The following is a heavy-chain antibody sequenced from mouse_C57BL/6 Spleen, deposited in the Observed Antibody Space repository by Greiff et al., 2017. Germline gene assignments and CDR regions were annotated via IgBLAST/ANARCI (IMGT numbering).Heavy chain of an antibody. Sequence: EVKLVESGGGLVKPGGSLKLSCAASGFTFSDYGMHWVRQAPEKGLEWVAYISSGSSTIYYADTVKGRFTISRDNAKNTLFLQMTSLRSEDTAMYYCARQGGSSYWFAYWGQGTLVTVSA. J-gene: IGHJ3*01. V-gene: IGHV5-17*01. D-gene: IGHD1-1*01. CDR1: GFTFSDYG. CDR2: ISSGSSTI. CDR3: ARQGGSSYWFAY.